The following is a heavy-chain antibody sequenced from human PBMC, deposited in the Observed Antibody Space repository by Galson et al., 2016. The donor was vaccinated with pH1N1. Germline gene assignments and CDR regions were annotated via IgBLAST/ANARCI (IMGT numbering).Heavy chain of an antibody. Sequence: SLRLSCAASGFTFSDYYMTWIRQAPGRGLEFVAYIRRDSTYASYADSVMGRYTISRDNVDNSLYLEMNSLTAEDAAIYYCARAPGGADYWGRGTLVTVSS. CDR1: GFTFSDYY. V-gene: IGHV3-11*05. CDR2: IRRDSTYA. J-gene: IGHJ4*02. CDR3: ARAPGGADY. D-gene: IGHD3-10*01.